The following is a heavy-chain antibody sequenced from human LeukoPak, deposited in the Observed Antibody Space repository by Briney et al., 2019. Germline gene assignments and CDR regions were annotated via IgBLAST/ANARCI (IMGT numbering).Heavy chain of an antibody. CDR2: ISSSSSTI. J-gene: IGHJ3*02. Sequence: TGGSLRLSCAASGFTFSSYSMNWVRQAPGKGLEWVSYISSSSSTIYYADSVKGRFTISRDNAKNSLYLQMNSLRAEDTAVYYCASGLRYFDWLLFGAFDIWSQGTMVTVSS. V-gene: IGHV3-48*01. CDR1: GFTFSSYS. CDR3: ASGLRYFDWLLFGAFDI. D-gene: IGHD3-9*01.